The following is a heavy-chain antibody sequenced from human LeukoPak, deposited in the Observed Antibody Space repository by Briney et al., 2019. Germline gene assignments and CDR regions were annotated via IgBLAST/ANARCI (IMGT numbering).Heavy chain of an antibody. V-gene: IGHV3-30*07. D-gene: IGHD4-23*01. CDR2: ISYDGSNK. CDR3: VRNDGGAFDI. Sequence: GRSPRLSCVASGFTLSSYGIHWVRQAPGKGLEWVGVISYDGSNKYYAESVKGRFTISRDNAKNSLYLHMNSLRAEDTAVYYCVRNDGGAFDIWGQGTMVTVSS. J-gene: IGHJ3*02. CDR1: GFTLSSYG.